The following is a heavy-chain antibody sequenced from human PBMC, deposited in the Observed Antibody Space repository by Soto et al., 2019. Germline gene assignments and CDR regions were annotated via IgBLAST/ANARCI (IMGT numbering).Heavy chain of an antibody. CDR3: EKFRYFQWLWPDNWFDH. Sequence: GGSLRLSCAASGFTFSSYRMSWVRQAPGKGLEWVSYISSTGSTIFYADSVKGRFTISRDNAKNSVYLQMNSLRAEDTAVYYCEKFRYFQWLWPDNWFDHCGQGTPVTVS. CDR1: GFTFSSYR. CDR2: ISSTGSTI. V-gene: IGHV3-48*01. J-gene: IGHJ5*02. D-gene: IGHD3-9*01.